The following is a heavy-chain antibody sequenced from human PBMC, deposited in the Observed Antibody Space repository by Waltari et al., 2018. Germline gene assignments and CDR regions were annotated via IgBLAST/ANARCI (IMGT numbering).Heavy chain of an antibody. CDR1: GGTFSSSA. Sequence: QVQLVQSGAEVKKPGSSVKLSCKASGGTFSSSAISWVRQAPGQGLEWMGGIIPIFGTANYAQKFQGRVTITADKSTSTAYMGLSSLRSEDTAVYYCAHAYGTLSDAFDIWGQGTMVTVSS. J-gene: IGHJ3*02. D-gene: IGHD4-17*01. V-gene: IGHV1-69*13. CDR3: AHAYGTLSDAFDI. CDR2: IIPIFGTA.